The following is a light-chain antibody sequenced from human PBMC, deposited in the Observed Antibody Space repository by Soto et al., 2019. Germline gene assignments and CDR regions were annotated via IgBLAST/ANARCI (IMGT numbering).Light chain of an antibody. J-gene: IGLJ1*01. Sequence: QSALTQPRSVSGSPGQSVTISCTGTSSDVGGYNYVSWYQQHPGTAPNLMIYDVSKRSSGVPDRLAGSTSGNTSSPTISQLHAEDEADYYCGSYAGRYTFVFGTGTKVTVL. CDR3: GSYAGRYTFV. V-gene: IGLV2-11*01. CDR1: SSDVGGYNY. CDR2: DVS.